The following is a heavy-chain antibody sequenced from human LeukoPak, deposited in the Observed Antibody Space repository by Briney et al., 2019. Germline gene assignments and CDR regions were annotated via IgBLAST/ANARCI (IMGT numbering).Heavy chain of an antibody. CDR1: GFTFSNAW. V-gene: IGHV3-15*01. D-gene: IGHD3-22*01. Sequence: GGSLRLSCAASGFTFSNAWMNWVRQAPGKGLEWVGQIKTKADGGTTDYAAPVKGRFTISRDDSKSTLYLQVNSLKTEDTAVYYCTTEPYYYDSSGNYLWYFDYWGQGTLVTVSS. CDR2: IKTKADGGTT. J-gene: IGHJ4*02. CDR3: TTEPYYYDSSGNYLWYFDY.